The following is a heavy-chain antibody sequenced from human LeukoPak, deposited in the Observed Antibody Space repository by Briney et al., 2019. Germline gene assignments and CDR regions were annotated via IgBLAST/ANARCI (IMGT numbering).Heavy chain of an antibody. CDR3: ARASWTDFFLDY. CDR1: GGSINSETYY. D-gene: IGHD3-3*01. CDR2: IYRTGIT. Sequence: SETLSLTCAVSGGSINSETYYWVWIRQNPGKDLEWIGYIYRTGITYPNPSLKSRVSMSIDTSKNQFSLKLTSVTAADTAVYFCARASWTDFFLDYWGQGTLLSVSS. J-gene: IGHJ4*02. V-gene: IGHV4-31*11.